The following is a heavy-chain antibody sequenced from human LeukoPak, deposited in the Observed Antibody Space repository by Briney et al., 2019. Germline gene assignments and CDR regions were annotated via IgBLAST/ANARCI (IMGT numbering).Heavy chain of an antibody. CDR3: ARGQKSSSSFFFGY. Sequence: NPSETLSLTCTDSGGSISSYYWSWIRQPAGKGLEWIGRIYTSGSTNYNPSLKSRVTMSVDTSKNQFSLKLSSVTAADTAVYYCARGQKSSSSFFFGYWGQGTLVTVSS. CDR1: GGSISSYY. CDR2: IYTSGST. D-gene: IGHD6-6*01. J-gene: IGHJ4*02. V-gene: IGHV4-4*07.